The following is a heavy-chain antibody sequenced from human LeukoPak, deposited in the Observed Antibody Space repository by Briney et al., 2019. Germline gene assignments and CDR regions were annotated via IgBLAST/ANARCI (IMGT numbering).Heavy chain of an antibody. Sequence: GSLRLSCAASGFILNSYAMTWVRQAPGKGLEWVSYIGTTSGAIYYADSVKGRFTISRDSAKNSLYLQMNSLRAEDTAVYYCARFRTWGDKAFDYWGQGTLVTVSS. V-gene: IGHV3-48*01. CDR2: IGTTSGAI. CDR1: GFILNSYA. CDR3: ARFRTWGDKAFDY. D-gene: IGHD2-21*02. J-gene: IGHJ4*02.